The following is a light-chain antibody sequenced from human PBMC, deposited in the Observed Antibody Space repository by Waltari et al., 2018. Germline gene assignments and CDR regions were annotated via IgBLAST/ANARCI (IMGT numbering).Light chain of an antibody. J-gene: IGLJ3*02. CDR1: SDVGRYNY. CDR3: SSYTSSSTLV. CDR2: DVS. Sequence: SDVGRYNYVSWYQQYPGTAPKLIIYDVSNRPSGVSNRFSGSKSGNTASLTISGLQAEDEADYYCSSYTSSSTLVFGGGTKLTVL. V-gene: IGLV2-14*03.